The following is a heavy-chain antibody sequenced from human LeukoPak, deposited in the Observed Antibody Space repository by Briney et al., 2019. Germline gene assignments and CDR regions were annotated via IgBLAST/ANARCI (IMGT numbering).Heavy chain of an antibody. V-gene: IGHV1-46*03. Sequence: ASVKDSCKASGYTFTSYYMHSVRQTPGQGLEWMGLINPSGGSTRYAQKFQSRVTMTRDTSTSTVYMELSSLRSEDTAVYYCARGAVGGNSAYYYYMDVWGKGTTVTVSS. J-gene: IGHJ6*03. CDR1: GYTFTSYY. D-gene: IGHD4-23*01. CDR3: ARGAVGGNSAYYYYMDV. CDR2: INPSGGST.